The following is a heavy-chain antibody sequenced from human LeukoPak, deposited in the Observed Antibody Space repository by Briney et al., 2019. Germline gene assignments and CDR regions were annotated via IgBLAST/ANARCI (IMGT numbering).Heavy chain of an antibody. CDR1: GFTFSSYA. V-gene: IGHV3-23*01. Sequence: PGGSLRLSCAASGFTFSSYAMSWVRQAPGKGLKWVSAISGSGTSTYYADSVRGRFTISRDNSKNTLYLQVNSLRAEDTAVYYCAKKGNWAWYHFDYWGQGTLVTVSS. CDR2: ISGSGTST. CDR3: AKKGNWAWYHFDY. D-gene: IGHD6-13*01. J-gene: IGHJ4*02.